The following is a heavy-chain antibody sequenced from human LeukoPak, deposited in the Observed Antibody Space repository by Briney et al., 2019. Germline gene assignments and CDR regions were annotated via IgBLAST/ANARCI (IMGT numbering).Heavy chain of an antibody. J-gene: IGHJ5*02. D-gene: IGHD1-26*01. CDR3: ARYIVGASRNWFDP. CDR2: IYTSGST. V-gene: IGHV4-4*07. CDR1: GGSLSSYY. Sequence: SETLSLTCTVSGGSLSSYYWSWIRQPAGKGLEWIGRIYTSGSTNYNPSLKSRVTMSVDTSKNQFSLKLSSVTAADTAVYYCARYIVGASRNWFDPWGQGTLVTVSS.